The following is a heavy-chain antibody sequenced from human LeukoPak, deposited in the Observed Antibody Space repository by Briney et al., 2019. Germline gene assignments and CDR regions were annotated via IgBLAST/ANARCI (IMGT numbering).Heavy chain of an antibody. Sequence: LTGGSLRLSCAASGFTFSSYVMSWVRQAPGKGLEWVSTISGSGGSTYYADSVKGRFTISRDNSKNTLYLQMNSLRAEDTAVYYCANTLYYSGGSCPPDYWGQGTLVTVSS. CDR3: ANTLYYSGGSCPPDY. J-gene: IGHJ4*02. D-gene: IGHD2-15*01. CDR2: ISGSGGST. CDR1: GFTFSSYV. V-gene: IGHV3-23*01.